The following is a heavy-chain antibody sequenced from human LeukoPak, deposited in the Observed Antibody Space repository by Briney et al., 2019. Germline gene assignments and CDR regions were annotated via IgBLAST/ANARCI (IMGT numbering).Heavy chain of an antibody. CDR1: GGSISSYY. V-gene: IGHV4-59*01. Sequence: SETLSLTCTVSGGSISSYYWSWIRQPPGKGLEWIGYIYYSGSTNYNPSLKSRVTISVDTSKNQFFLKLSSVTAADTAVYYCARFLRGYYYDSSGYYRKPSHFDYWGQGTLVTVSS. J-gene: IGHJ4*02. CDR3: ARFLRGYYYDSSGYYRKPSHFDY. D-gene: IGHD3-22*01. CDR2: IYYSGST.